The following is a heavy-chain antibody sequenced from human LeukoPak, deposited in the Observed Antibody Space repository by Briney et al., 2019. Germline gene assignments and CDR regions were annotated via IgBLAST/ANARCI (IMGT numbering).Heavy chain of an antibody. CDR3: AREGCTNGVCWDY. D-gene: IGHD2-8*01. Sequence: SETLSLTCTVSGGSLSSYYWSWIRQPPGKGLEWVGYIYYSGITNYNPSLKSRVTISVDTSKNQFSLKLSSVTAADTAVYYCAREGCTNGVCWDYWGQGTLVTVPS. CDR1: GGSLSSYY. CDR2: IYYSGIT. V-gene: IGHV4-59*01. J-gene: IGHJ4*02.